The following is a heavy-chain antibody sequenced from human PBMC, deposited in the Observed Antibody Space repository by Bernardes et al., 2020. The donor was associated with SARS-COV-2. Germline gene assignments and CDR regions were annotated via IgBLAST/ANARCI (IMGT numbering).Heavy chain of an antibody. CDR2: ISTSGGT. V-gene: IGHV4-4*07. CDR1: GCSIRTYY. CDR3: ARLYYDSSGYEEDY. J-gene: IGHJ4*02. D-gene: IGHD3-22*01. Sequence: SETLSLTCAVTGCSIRTYYWAWIRQPAGKGLDWIGRISTSGGTNYNPSLKSRVTLSVDSSKNQLSLKLTSVTAADTGVYYCARLYYDSSGYEEDYWGQGTLVTVSS.